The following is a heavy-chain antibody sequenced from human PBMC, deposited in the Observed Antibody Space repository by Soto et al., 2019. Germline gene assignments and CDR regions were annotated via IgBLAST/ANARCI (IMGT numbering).Heavy chain of an antibody. CDR1: GFTFSSYD. V-gene: IGHV3-13*01. CDR2: IGTAGDT. CDR3: ARLRASGYSSGWYAPSYYYYGMDV. Sequence: GGSLRLSCAASGFTFSSYDMHWVRQATGKGLEWVSAIGTAGDTYYPGSVKGRFTISRENAKNSLYLQMNSLRAEETAVYYCARLRASGYSSGWYAPSYYYYGMDVWGQGTTVTVSS. D-gene: IGHD6-19*01. J-gene: IGHJ6*02.